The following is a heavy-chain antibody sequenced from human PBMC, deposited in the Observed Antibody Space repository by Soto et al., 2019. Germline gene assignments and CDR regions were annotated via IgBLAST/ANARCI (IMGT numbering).Heavy chain of an antibody. CDR3: ARDGGYRGRGVKWFDP. V-gene: IGHV1-18*01. CDR1: GYTFTSYG. D-gene: IGHD3-10*01. Sequence: QVQLVQSGAEVKKPGASVKVSCKASGYTFTSYGITWVRQAPGQGLEWMGWISAYNGNTNYAQKLQGRVTMTTDTVTIXAYMELRSLRSDDTAVYYCARDGGYRGRGVKWFDPWGQGTLVTVSS. CDR2: ISAYNGNT. J-gene: IGHJ5*02.